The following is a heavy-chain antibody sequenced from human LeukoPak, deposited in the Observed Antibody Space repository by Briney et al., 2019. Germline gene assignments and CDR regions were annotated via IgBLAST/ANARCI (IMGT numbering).Heavy chain of an antibody. CDR1: GFTFSSYE. Sequence: GALRLSCAASGFTFSSYEMDWVRQAPGKGLEWVSYISSSGNSIYYADSVKGRFTISRDNAKNPLFLQMNSLRAEDTAVYYCASGSYMTAPWGQGTLVTVSS. CDR2: ISSSGNSI. V-gene: IGHV3-48*03. CDR3: ASGSYMTAP. J-gene: IGHJ5*02. D-gene: IGHD3-10*01.